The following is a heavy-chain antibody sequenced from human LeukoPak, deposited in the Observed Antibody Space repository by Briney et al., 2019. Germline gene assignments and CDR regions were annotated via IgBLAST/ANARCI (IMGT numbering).Heavy chain of an antibody. CDR1: GGSISSGGYF. D-gene: IGHD2-15*01. J-gene: IGHJ6*02. V-gene: IGHV4-31*03. CDR3: ARDVVANGMDV. CDR2: IYYSGST. Sequence: PSETLSLTCTVSGGSISSGGYFWSWIRQHPGKGLEWIGYIYYSGSTYCNPSLKSRLTISVDTSKNQFSLKLSSVTAADTAVYYCARDVVANGMDVWGQGTTVTVSS.